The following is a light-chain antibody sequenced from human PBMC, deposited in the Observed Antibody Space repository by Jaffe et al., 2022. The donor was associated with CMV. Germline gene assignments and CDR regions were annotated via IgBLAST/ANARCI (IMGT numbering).Light chain of an antibody. J-gene: IGKJ2*01. Sequence: DIQMTQSPSSLSASVGDRVTITCQASQDISHYLNWYQQRPGKAPKLLIYEASNLETGVPSRFTGSGSGTDFTFTISSLQPEDVATYYCQQYDNLPGYTFGQGTKLEIK. V-gene: IGKV1-33*01. CDR2: EAS. CDR1: QDISHY. CDR3: QQYDNLPGYT.